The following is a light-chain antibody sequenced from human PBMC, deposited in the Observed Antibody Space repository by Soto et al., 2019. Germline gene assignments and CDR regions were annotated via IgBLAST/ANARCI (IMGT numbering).Light chain of an antibody. CDR1: NIGSKN. CDR3: QVWDSSTVV. J-gene: IGLJ2*01. Sequence: SYELTQPLSVSVALGQTARITCGGNNIGSKNVHWYQQKPGQAPVLVIYRDSNRPSGIPERFSGSNSGNTATLTISRAQAGDEADCYCQVWDSSTVVFGGGTKVTVL. CDR2: RDS. V-gene: IGLV3-9*01.